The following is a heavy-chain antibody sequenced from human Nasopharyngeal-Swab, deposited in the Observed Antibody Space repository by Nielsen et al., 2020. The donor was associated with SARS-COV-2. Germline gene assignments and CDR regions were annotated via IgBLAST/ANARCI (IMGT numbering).Heavy chain of an antibody. CDR2: IKQDGNDK. CDR3: ARGASFSSGFYYSSNFYYYMDV. D-gene: IGHD3-22*01. Sequence: GGSLRLSCAASGFTFRSHWMTWVRLAPGRGLEWVANIKQDGNDKYYVDSVKGRFTISRDNAKNSLYLQMNSLRVEDTAVYYCARGASFSSGFYYSSNFYYYMDVWGKGTTVTVSS. V-gene: IGHV3-7*04. CDR1: GFTFRSHW. J-gene: IGHJ6*03.